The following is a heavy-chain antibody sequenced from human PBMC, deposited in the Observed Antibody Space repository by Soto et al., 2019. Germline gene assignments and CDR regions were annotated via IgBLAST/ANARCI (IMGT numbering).Heavy chain of an antibody. J-gene: IGHJ4*02. CDR2: ISGSGGST. CDR3: AKPTFLAGYCSGGSCYGGRVLGTGGFDY. Sequence: GGSLRLSCAASGFTFSSYAMSWVRQAPGKGLEWVSAISGSGGSTYYADSVKGRFTISRDNSKNTLYLQMNSLRAEDTAVYYCAKPTFLAGYCSGGSCYGGRVLGTGGFDYWGQGTLVTVS. CDR1: GFTFSSYA. D-gene: IGHD2-15*01. V-gene: IGHV3-23*01.